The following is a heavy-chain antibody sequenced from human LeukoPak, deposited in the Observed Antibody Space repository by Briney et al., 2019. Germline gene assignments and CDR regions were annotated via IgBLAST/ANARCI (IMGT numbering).Heavy chain of an antibody. V-gene: IGHV1-18*01. CDR2: ISAFNGNT. CDR3: ARSPPSTGYDRFDT. D-gene: IGHD5-12*01. CDR1: GYMFIIYG. Sequence: ASVKVSCKASGYMFIIYGISWVRQAPGQGLEWMGWISAFNGNTNYARNFQDRVTMTTDTSTSTAYMELTSLSSDDTAVYYCARSPPSTGYDRFDTWGKGTLVTVSS. J-gene: IGHJ4*02.